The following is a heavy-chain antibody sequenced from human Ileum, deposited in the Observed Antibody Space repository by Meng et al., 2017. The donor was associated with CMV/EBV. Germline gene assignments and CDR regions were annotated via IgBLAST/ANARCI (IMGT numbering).Heavy chain of an antibody. J-gene: IGHJ5*02. CDR3: AALGTYFDP. D-gene: IGHD1-1*01. CDR2: INPNTGVT. Sequence: RVSCKASGYTFSAYYMYWVRQAPGKGLEWMGRINPNTGVTNYAQKFQGRVAMTRDTSINTAYMDLSGLTSDDTAIYYCAALGTYFDPWGQGTLVTVSS. V-gene: IGHV1-2*02. CDR1: GYTFSAYY.